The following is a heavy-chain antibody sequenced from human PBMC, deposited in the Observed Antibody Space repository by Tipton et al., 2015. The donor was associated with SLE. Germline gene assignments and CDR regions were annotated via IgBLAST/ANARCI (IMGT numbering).Heavy chain of an antibody. D-gene: IGHD5-12*01. CDR1: GYTFTGYY. Sequence: QLVQSGAEVKKPGASVKVSCKASGYTFTGYYMHWVRQAPGQGLEWMGRINPNSGGTNYAQKFQGRVTMTRDTSISTAYMELSRLRSDDTAVYYCARDEYSGYDPSLYYYYGMDVWGQGTTVTVSS. V-gene: IGHV1-2*06. J-gene: IGHJ6*02. CDR2: INPNSGGT. CDR3: ARDEYSGYDPSLYYYYGMDV.